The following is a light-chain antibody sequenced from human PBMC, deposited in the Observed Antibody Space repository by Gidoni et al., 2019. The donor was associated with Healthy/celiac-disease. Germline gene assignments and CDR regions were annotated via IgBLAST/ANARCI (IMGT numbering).Light chain of an antibody. Sequence: SDVLNQPPTVSVAPGKTARITFGGNNIGSKGVPWSQQQPGQAPVLVIYSASDRPSGIPERFSGSNSGNTATLTISRVEAGDEADYYCQVWDSSSDQGVFGGGTKLTVL. CDR1: NIGSKG. CDR2: SAS. V-gene: IGLV3-21*04. CDR3: QVWDSSSDQGV. J-gene: IGLJ3*02.